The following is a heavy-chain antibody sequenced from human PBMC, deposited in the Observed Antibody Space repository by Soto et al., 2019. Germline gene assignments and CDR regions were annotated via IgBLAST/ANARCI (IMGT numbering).Heavy chain of an antibody. CDR3: ARDITRAAAPGYYYYNAMDV. J-gene: IGHJ6*02. D-gene: IGHD6-13*01. CDR2: IIPIFDTS. V-gene: IGHV1-69*06. CDR1: GGTCSSYG. Sequence: SVKVSCKASGGTCSSYGSNWVRRARVQGREWMGGIIPIFDTSNSAQKFQGRVTIIADKSTRPVYMELSSLRSEHPAVYYCARDITRAAAPGYYYYNAMDVWAQGTTGTVS.